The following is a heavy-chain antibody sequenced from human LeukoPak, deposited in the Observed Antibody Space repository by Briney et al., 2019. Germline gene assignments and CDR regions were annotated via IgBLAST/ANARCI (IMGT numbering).Heavy chain of an antibody. CDR1: GGSISSGAYY. CDR3: ARFRRSGSYFDY. V-gene: IGHV4-30-4*08. D-gene: IGHD1-26*01. Sequence: PSQTLSLTCTVSGGSISSGAYYWSWIRQPPGKGLEWIGYIYYSGSTYYNPSLNSRVTITVDTTKNQFSLEFSTVAADTAAEYYCARFRRSGSYFDYWGQGTLVTVSS. CDR2: IYYSGST. J-gene: IGHJ4*02.